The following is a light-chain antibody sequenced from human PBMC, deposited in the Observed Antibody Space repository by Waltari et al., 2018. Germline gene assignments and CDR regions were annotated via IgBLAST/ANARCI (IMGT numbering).Light chain of an antibody. CDR2: EVT. CDR1: NSDVGSYNY. Sequence: QSALTQPASVSGSPGPSITISCTGTNSDVGSYNYVSWYQPHPGKAPNLMIYEVTNRPSGPSNLFAGSKSCNTASLTITELQAEDEADYYGSSDAGKDLVIFGGGTKLTVL. V-gene: IGLV2-14*01. J-gene: IGLJ2*01. CDR3: SSDAGKDLVI.